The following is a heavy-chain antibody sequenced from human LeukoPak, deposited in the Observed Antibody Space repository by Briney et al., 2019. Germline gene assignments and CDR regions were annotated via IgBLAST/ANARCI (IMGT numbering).Heavy chain of an antibody. CDR2: IKQDGSEK. J-gene: IGHJ3*02. CDR3: ARDLEI. V-gene: IGHV3-7*01. Sequence: GGSLRLSCVASGFTFSGYWMTWVRQPPGKGLEWVAIIKQDGSEKYYVNSVKGRFTTSRDNAKNSLYLQLNILRAEDTAVYYCARDLEIWGQGTMVTVSS. CDR1: GFTFSGYW.